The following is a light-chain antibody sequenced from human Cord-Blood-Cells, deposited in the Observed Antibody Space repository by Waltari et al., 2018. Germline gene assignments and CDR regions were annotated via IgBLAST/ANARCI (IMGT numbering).Light chain of an antibody. Sequence: QSALTPPRSVSGSPGQSVTISCTGTSSDVGGYNYVSWYQQHPGKAPKLMIYDVSKRPSGVPDRFSGSKSGNTASLTISGLQAEDEADYYCCSYAGSYTFFYVFGTGTKVTVL. CDR3: CSYAGSYTFFYV. V-gene: IGLV2-11*01. CDR1: SSDVGGYNY. CDR2: DVS. J-gene: IGLJ1*01.